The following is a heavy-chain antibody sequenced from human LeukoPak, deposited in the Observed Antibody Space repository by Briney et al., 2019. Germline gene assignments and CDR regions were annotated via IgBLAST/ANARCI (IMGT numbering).Heavy chain of an antibody. CDR2: MNPHSGNT. D-gene: IGHD2-15*01. Sequence: ASVTVSCKASGYTFANYDINWVRQASGQGLEWMGWMNPHSGNTGYAQNFQGRVTMTRNTSISTAYMELRSLRSEDTAVYYCARGGPIVVVVWGQGTLVTVSS. V-gene: IGHV1-8*01. CDR3: ARGGPIVVVV. J-gene: IGHJ4*02. CDR1: GYTFANYD.